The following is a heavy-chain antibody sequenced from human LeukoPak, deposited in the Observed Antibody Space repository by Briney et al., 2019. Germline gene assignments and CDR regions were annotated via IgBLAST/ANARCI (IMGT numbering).Heavy chain of an antibody. Sequence: ARSLRLSPAASGFTLSTSAMSWLRQAPGQGLEWVSATSNNGGYTYYADSVQGRFTISRDNSKSTLCLQMNSLRAEDTAVYYCAKQLGYCSDGSCYFPYWGQGTLVTVSS. D-gene: IGHD2-15*01. CDR3: AKQLGYCSDGSCYFPY. J-gene: IGHJ4*02. CDR1: GFTLSTSA. CDR2: TSNNGGYT. V-gene: IGHV3-23*01.